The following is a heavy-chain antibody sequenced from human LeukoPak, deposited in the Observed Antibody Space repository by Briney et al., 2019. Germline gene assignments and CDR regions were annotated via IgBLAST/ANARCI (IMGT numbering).Heavy chain of an antibody. CDR3: ARDQGLNYYDSSGYYDY. D-gene: IGHD3-22*01. J-gene: IGHJ4*02. CDR1: GGSISSYY. V-gene: IGHV4-59*01. CDR2: IYYSGST. Sequence: SETLSLTCTVSGGSISSYYWSWIRQPPGKGLEWIGYIYYSGSTNYNPSLKSQVTISVDTSKNQFSLKLSSVTAADTAVYYCARDQGLNYYDSSGYYDYWGQGTLVTVSS.